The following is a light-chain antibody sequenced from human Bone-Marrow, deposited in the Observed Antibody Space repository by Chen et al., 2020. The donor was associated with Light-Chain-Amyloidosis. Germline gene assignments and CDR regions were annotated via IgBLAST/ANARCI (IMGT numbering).Light chain of an antibody. V-gene: IGLV3-19*01. CDR1: SLRYYP. CDR2: RNN. CDR3: SSRDTTGNHLL. J-gene: IGLJ2*01. Sequence: SSELTQDPAVSVTLGQTVRITCQGDSLRYYPATWYQQKPGQAPVLVISRNNNRPSVIPERFSGPRSGNAAAMPSTAGPTGDEADYHCSSRDTTGNHLLFGGGTSLTVL.